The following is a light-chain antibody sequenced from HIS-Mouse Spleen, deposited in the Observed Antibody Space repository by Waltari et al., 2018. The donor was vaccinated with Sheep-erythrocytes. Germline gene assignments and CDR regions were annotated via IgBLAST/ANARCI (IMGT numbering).Light chain of an antibody. Sequence: SYELTQPPSVSVSPGQTASITCSGDKLGDKYACWYHQKPGQSPVLVIYQGSKRPSGIPCRFSGSNAGNAATLTSGGTQAMDEADYYCQAWDSSTVVFGGGTKLTVL. J-gene: IGLJ2*01. CDR1: KLGDKY. CDR2: QGS. V-gene: IGLV3-1*01. CDR3: QAWDSSTVV.